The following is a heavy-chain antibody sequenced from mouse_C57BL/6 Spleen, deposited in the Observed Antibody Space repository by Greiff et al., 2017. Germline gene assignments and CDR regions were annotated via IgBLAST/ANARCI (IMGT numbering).Heavy chain of an antibody. Sequence: EVQVVESGGDLVKPGGSLKLSCAASGFTFSSYGMSWVRQTPDKRLEWVATISSGGSYTYYPDSVKGRFTISRDNAKNTLYLQMSSLKSEDTAMYYCARQGLLAAQAVDYWGQGTTLTVSS. J-gene: IGHJ2*01. V-gene: IGHV5-6*01. D-gene: IGHD3-2*02. CDR1: GFTFSSYG. CDR3: ARQGLLAAQAVDY. CDR2: ISSGGSYT.